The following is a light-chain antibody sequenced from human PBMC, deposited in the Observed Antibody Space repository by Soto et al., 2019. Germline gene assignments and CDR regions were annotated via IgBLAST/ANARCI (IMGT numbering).Light chain of an antibody. V-gene: IGLV1-51*02. CDR2: ENN. CDR3: GTWDSSLSANWV. CDR1: SSNIGNNY. Sequence: QSVLTQPPSVSAAPGQKVTISCSGSSSNIGNNYVSWYQQLPGTAPKLLIYENNKRPSGIPDRFSGSKSGTSATLGITGLQTGDEADYYCGTWDSSLSANWVFGGATKLPVL. J-gene: IGLJ3*02.